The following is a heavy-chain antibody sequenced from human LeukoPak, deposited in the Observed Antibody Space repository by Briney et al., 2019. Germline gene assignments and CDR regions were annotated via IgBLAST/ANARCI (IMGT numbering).Heavy chain of an antibody. D-gene: IGHD4-11*01. V-gene: IGHV1-8*01. CDR1: GYTFTSYD. J-gene: IGHJ5*02. Sequence: ASVKVSCKASGYTFTSYDINWVRQATGQGLEWMGWMNPNSGNTGYAQKFQGRVTMTRNTSINTAYMELSSLRSEDTAMYYCARGIRRNSNYWFDPWGQGTPVTVSS. CDR3: ARGIRRNSNYWFDP. CDR2: MNPNSGNT.